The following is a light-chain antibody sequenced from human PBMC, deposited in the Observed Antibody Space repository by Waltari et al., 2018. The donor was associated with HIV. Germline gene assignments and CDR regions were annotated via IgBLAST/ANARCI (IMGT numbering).Light chain of an antibody. V-gene: IGLV2-8*01. J-gene: IGLJ3*02. CDR3: VSYAGVANRWV. Sequence: QSALTQPPSASGSPGQSVTISCIGPTSHVVGYDHVSWYQQHPGKAPKILLYEVVKRPSGVPDRFSGSKSGNTASLTVSGLQADDEADYYCVSYAGVANRWVFGGGTKLTVL. CDR1: TSHVVGYDH. CDR2: EVV.